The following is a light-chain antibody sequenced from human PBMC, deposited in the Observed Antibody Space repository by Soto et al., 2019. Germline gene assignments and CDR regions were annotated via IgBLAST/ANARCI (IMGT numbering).Light chain of an antibody. CDR3: CSYSTSTSLYV. J-gene: IGLJ1*01. CDR1: SSDVGGSHF. V-gene: IGLV2-14*01. CDR2: EIR. Sequence: QSALTQPASVSGSPGQSITISCTGTSSDVGGSHFVSWYQQLPGKAPKLMIYEIRNRPSGVSNRFSGSKSGNTASLTISGLQAEDEADYYCCSYSTSTSLYVFGTGTKVTVL.